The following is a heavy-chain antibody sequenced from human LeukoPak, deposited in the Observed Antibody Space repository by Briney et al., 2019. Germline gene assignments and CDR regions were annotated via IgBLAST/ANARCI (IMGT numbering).Heavy chain of an antibody. D-gene: IGHD3-10*01. V-gene: IGHV3-21*01. Sequence: GGSLRLSCAASGFTFSSYSMNWVRQAPGKGLEWVSSISSSSSYIYYADSVKGRFTISRDNAKNSLYLQMNSLRAEDTAVYYRARDLYGSGSYTPVDYWGQGTLVTVSS. CDR3: ARDLYGSGSYTPVDY. CDR2: ISSSSSYI. J-gene: IGHJ4*02. CDR1: GFTFSSYS.